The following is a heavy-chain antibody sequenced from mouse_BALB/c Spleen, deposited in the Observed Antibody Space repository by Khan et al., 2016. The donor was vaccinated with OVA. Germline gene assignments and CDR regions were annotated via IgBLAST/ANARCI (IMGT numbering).Heavy chain of an antibody. CDR1: GFNIKDYY. J-gene: IGHJ3*01. CDR3: TAARLSVWFAS. Sequence: VQLQQSGAEFVRPGASVKLSCTTSGFNIKDYYIHWVKQRPQRGLEWIGWIDPENGDTEYAPKFQGKATMTADTSSNTAYLHLSSLTSEDTAVYYRTAARLSVWFASWGQGSLVTVSA. CDR2: IDPENGDT. V-gene: IGHV14-4*02.